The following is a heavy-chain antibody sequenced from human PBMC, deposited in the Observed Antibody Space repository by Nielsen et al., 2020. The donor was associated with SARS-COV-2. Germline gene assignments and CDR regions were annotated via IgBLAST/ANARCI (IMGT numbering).Heavy chain of an antibody. V-gene: IGHV4-4*02. J-gene: IGHJ3*02. Sequence: SETLSLTCTVSGGSISSSNWWSWVRQPPGKGLEWIGEIYHSGSTNYNPSLKSRVTISVDKSKNQFSLKLSSVTAADTAVYYCARDEAHDSSGYLLASDAFDIWGQGTMVTVSS. CDR2: IYHSGST. CDR1: GGSISSSNW. CDR3: ARDEAHDSSGYLLASDAFDI. D-gene: IGHD3-22*01.